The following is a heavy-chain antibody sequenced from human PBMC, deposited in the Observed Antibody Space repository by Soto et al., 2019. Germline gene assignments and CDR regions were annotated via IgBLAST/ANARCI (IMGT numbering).Heavy chain of an antibody. CDR1: GGSISSSSYY. V-gene: IGHV4-39*01. J-gene: IGHJ4*02. D-gene: IGHD3-3*01. Sequence: SETLSLTCTVSGGSISSSSYYWGWIRQPPGKGLEWIGSIYYSGSTYYNPSLKSRVTISVDTSKNQFSLKLSSVTAADTAVYYCARTGYDFWSGYYTGLFYWGQGTLVTVSS. CDR2: IYYSGST. CDR3: ARTGYDFWSGYYTGLFY.